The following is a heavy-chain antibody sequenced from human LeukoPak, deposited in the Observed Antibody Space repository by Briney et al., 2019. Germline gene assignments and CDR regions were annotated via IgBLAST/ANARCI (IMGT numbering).Heavy chain of an antibody. J-gene: IGHJ4*02. Sequence: KASETLSLTCAVYAVSFSGYYWSWIRQPPGKGLEWIGVINHSGSTNYNPSLKSRVTISVDKSKNQFSLQLSCVTAADTAVYYCAREIAALGKSYYFDYWGQGTLVTVSS. CDR1: AVSFSGYY. CDR3: AREIAALGKSYYFDY. D-gene: IGHD6-13*01. CDR2: INHSGST. V-gene: IGHV4-34*01.